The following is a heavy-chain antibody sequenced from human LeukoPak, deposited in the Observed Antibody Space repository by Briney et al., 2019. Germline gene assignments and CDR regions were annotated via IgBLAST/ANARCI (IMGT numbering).Heavy chain of an antibody. Sequence: PGGSLRLSCAGSKFTVSSNYMSWVRQPPRKGRDWVSVLYSGGIRYYAGSVQGRFTISRDSSKNTLYLQMNYLLPEDTAVYYCASGDCTNGICPDYWGQGIQVTVSS. V-gene: IGHV3-66*02. CDR1: KFTVSSNY. CDR3: ASGDCTNGICPDY. J-gene: IGHJ4*02. CDR2: LYSGGIR. D-gene: IGHD2-8*01.